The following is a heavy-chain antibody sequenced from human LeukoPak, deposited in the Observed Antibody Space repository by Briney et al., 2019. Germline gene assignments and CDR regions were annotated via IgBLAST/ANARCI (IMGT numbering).Heavy chain of an antibody. D-gene: IGHD2-15*01. CDR1: GFTFTSYA. Sequence: GGSLRLSCVASGFTFTSYAMSWVRQAPGKGLEWVSVNSGSGGTSYYADSVKGRFTISRDNSKNTPYLQMNSLRGEDTAVYYCARDGVAGRPFDCGGQGTLVTVSS. CDR2: NSGSGGTS. CDR3: ARDGVAGRPFDC. V-gene: IGHV3-23*01. J-gene: IGHJ4*02.